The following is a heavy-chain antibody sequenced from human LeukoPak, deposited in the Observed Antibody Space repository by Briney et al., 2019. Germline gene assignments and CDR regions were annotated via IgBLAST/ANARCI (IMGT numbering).Heavy chain of an antibody. J-gene: IGHJ6*02. D-gene: IGHD2-2*01. V-gene: IGHV1-69*04. CDR3: ARTNIVVVPAALTNYYYYGTAV. Sequence: SVKVAFKGSGSRFPSYAIRWGGPAPGQGVGWMGRLIPIYGVANIAQKIPGRVTITADKSTSTAYMELSSLRSEDTAVYYCARTNIVVVPAALTNYYYYGTAVWSQAATVTVSS. CDR1: GSRFPSYA. CDR2: LIPIYGVA.